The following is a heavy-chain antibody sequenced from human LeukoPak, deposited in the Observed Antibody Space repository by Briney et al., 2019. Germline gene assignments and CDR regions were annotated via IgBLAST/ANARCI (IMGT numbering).Heavy chain of an antibody. CDR2: IIPIFGTA. CDR3: ARGTTVTTRQVVFDY. D-gene: IGHD4-17*01. J-gene: IGHJ4*02. V-gene: IGHV1-69*13. Sequence: GASVKVSCKVSGYTLTELSMHWVRQAPGQGLEWMGGIIPIFGTANYAQKFQGRVTITADESTSTAYMELSSLRSEDTAVYYCARGTTVTTRQVVFDYWGQGTLVTVSS. CDR1: GYTLTELS.